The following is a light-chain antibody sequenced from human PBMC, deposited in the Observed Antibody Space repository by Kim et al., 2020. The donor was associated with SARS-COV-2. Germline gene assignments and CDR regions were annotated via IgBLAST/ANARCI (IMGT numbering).Light chain of an antibody. V-gene: IGLV2-14*03. CDR3: SSYTSSSTVV. J-gene: IGLJ2*01. Sequence: GQSITIPGTGTSSDIGGYNYVSWYQQHPGKAPKLMIYDVSNRPSGVSNRFSGSKSGNTASLTISGLQAEDEADYYCSSYTSSSTVVFGGGTQLTVL. CDR2: DVS. CDR1: SSDIGGYNY.